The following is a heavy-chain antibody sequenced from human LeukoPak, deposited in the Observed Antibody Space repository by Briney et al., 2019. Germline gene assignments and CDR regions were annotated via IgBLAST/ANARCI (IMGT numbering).Heavy chain of an antibody. CDR2: ISGSGGST. CDR1: GFTFSSYA. V-gene: IGHV3-23*01. Sequence: GGSLRLSCAASGFTFSSYAMSWVRQAPGKGLEWVSAISGSGGSTYYADSVKGRFTISRDNSKNTLYLQMNILRAEGTAVYYCAKTYSSSWYYFAYWGQGTLVTVSS. D-gene: IGHD6-13*01. J-gene: IGHJ4*02. CDR3: AKTYSSSWYYFAY.